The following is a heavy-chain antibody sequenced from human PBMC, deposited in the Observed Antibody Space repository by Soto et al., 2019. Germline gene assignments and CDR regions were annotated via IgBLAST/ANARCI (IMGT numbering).Heavy chain of an antibody. J-gene: IGHJ6*02. D-gene: IGHD3-3*01. V-gene: IGHV5-10-1*01. Sequence: GESLKISCKGSGYSFTSYWINWVRQMPGKGLEWMGRIDPSDSYTKYSPSFQGHVTISGDKSISTAYLQWSSLKASDTAMYYCARQIFGVVKNGMDVWGQGTTVTVSS. CDR3: ARQIFGVVKNGMDV. CDR1: GYSFTSYW. CDR2: IDPSDSYT.